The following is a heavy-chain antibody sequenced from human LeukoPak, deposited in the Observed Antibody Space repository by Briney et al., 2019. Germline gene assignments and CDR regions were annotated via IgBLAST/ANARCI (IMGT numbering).Heavy chain of an antibody. V-gene: IGHV3-15*01. CDR3: TTITMVSHFDH. Sequence: GGSLRLSCAASGFTFNNAWMSWVRPAPGKGLEWSGRIKTKADGWTTDYAARVNGRFTISRDDSKSTLYLEMNSLTTEDTAVYWCTTITMVSHFDHWGQGTLVTVSS. CDR1: GFTFNNAW. J-gene: IGHJ4*02. D-gene: IGHD3-10*01. CDR2: IKTKADGWTT.